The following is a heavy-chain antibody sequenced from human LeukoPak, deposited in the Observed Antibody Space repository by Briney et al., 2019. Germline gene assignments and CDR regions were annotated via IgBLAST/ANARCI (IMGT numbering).Heavy chain of an antibody. CDR3: ASCHDSSGYFDY. V-gene: IGHV4-34*01. J-gene: IGHJ4*02. CDR2: INHSGST. Sequence: SETLSLTCAVYGGSFSGYYWGWIRQPPGKGLEWIGEINHSGSTNYNPSLKSRVTISVDTSKNQFSLKLSSVTAADTAVYYCASCHDSSGYFDYWGQGTLVTVSS. D-gene: IGHD3-22*01. CDR1: GGSFSGYY.